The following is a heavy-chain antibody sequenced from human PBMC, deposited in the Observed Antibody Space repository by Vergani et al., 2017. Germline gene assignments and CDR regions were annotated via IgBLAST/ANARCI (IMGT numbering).Heavy chain of an antibody. J-gene: IGHJ5*02. CDR2: INHSGST. V-gene: IGHV4-34*01. CDR3: ARDASRVAARRWFDP. D-gene: IGHD6-6*01. CDR1: GGSFSGYY. Sequence: QVQLQQWGAGLLKPSETLSLTCAVYGGSFSGYYWSWIRQATGKGLEWSGEINHSGSTNYNTSLESRVTISVDTSKNQFSLKLSSVTAADTAVYYCARDASRVAARRWFDPWGQGTLVTVSS.